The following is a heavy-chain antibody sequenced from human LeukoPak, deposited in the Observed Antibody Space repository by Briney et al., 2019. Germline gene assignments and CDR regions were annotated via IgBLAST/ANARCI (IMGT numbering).Heavy chain of an antibody. D-gene: IGHD3-3*01. CDR3: ARHNPSYDFWSGLQGAFDI. Sequence: PSETLSLTCTVSGYSISSGYYWGWIRQPPGKGLEWIGSIYYSGSTYYNPSLKSRVTISVDTSKNQFSLKLSSVTAADTAVYYCARHNPSYDFWSGLQGAFDIWGQGTMVTVSS. J-gene: IGHJ3*02. CDR1: GYSISSGYY. V-gene: IGHV4-38-2*02. CDR2: IYYSGST.